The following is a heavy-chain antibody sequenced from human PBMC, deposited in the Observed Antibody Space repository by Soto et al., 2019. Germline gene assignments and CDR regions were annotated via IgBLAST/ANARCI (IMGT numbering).Heavy chain of an antibody. J-gene: IGHJ5*02. CDR1: GFTFSSYA. CDR3: ARDLTHLNWFDP. CDR2: ISYDGSNK. D-gene: IGHD3-9*01. Sequence: PGGSLRLSCAASGFTFSSYAMHWVRQAPGKGLEWVAVISYDGSNKYYADSVKGRFTISRDNSKNTLYLQMNSLRAEDTAVYYCARDLTHLNWFDPWGQGTLVTVSS. V-gene: IGHV3-30-3*01.